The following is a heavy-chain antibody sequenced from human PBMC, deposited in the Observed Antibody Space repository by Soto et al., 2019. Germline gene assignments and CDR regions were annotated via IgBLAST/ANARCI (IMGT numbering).Heavy chain of an antibody. J-gene: IGHJ4*02. Sequence: GGSLRLSCAASGFTFSSYAMSWVRQAPGKGLEWVSAISGSGGSTYYADSVKGRFTISRDNSKNTLYLQMNSLRAEDTAVYYCAKVDTGRDTAMVTNYWGQGTPVPVYS. CDR1: GFTFSSYA. CDR2: ISGSGGST. CDR3: AKVDTGRDTAMVTNY. V-gene: IGHV3-23*01. D-gene: IGHD5-18*01.